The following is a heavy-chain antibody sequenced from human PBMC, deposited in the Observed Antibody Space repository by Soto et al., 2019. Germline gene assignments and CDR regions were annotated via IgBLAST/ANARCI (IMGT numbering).Heavy chain of an antibody. J-gene: IGHJ6*02. CDR2: INPSGGST. CDR1: GYTFTSYY. D-gene: IGHD3-3*01. V-gene: IGHV1-46*01. Sequence: ASVKVSCKASGYTFTSYYMHWVRQAPGQGLEWMGIINPSGGSTSYAQKFQGRVTMTRDTSTSTVYMELSSLRSEDTAVYYCARGPTIETKYYDFWSGYSGMDVWGQGTTVTVSS. CDR3: ARGPTIETKYYDFWSGYSGMDV.